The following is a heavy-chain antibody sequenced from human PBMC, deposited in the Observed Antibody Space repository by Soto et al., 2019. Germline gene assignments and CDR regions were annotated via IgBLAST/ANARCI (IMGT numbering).Heavy chain of an antibody. V-gene: IGHV3-72*01. CDR1: GFTFSDHY. CDR3: TTVRLWRADAFSI. D-gene: IGHD3-10*01. J-gene: IGHJ3*02. CDR2: IRNKANSYTT. Sequence: HPGGSLRLSCAAFGFTFSDHYMDWVRQAPGKGLEWVGRIRNKANSYTTEYAASVKGRFTISRDDSKNSLFLQMNSLKTDDTAVYYCTTVRLWRADAFSIWGQGTMVTVSS.